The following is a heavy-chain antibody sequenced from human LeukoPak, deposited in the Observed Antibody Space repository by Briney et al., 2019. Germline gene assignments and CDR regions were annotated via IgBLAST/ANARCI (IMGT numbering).Heavy chain of an antibody. J-gene: IGHJ4*02. CDR2: ISAYNGNT. CDR3: ARARDIVVVPAADGLDY. Sequence: ASVKVSCKASGYTFTSYGISWVRQAPGQGLEWMGRISAYNGNTNYAQKLQGRVTMTTDTSTSTAYMELRSLRSDETAVYYCARARDIVVVPAADGLDYWGQGTLVTVSS. D-gene: IGHD2-2*01. V-gene: IGHV1-18*01. CDR1: GYTFTSYG.